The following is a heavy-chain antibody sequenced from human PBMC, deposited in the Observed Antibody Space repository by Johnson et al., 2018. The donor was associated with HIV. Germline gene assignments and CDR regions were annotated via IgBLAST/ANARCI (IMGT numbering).Heavy chain of an antibody. V-gene: IGHV3-66*01. CDR2: IYSGGST. J-gene: IGHJ3*02. D-gene: IGHD1-26*01. CDR1: GFTVSSNY. CDR3: AGRELDAFDI. Sequence: VQLVESGGGLVQPGRSLRLSCAASGFTVSSNYMSWVRQAPGKGLEWVSVIYSGGSTYHADPVKGRFTISRDNSKNTLYLQMNSLRAEDTAVYYCAGRELDAFDIWGQGTMVTVSS.